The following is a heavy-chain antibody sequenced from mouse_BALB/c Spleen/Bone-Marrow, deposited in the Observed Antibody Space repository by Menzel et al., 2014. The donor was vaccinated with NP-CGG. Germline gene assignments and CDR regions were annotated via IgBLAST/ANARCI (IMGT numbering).Heavy chain of an antibody. J-gene: IGHJ2*01. CDR2: IYPGDGDT. CDR3: ARGGISVDY. CDR1: GYVFSTYW. V-gene: IGHV1-80*01. Sequence: QVQLQQSGAELVRPGSSVKISCESSGYVFSTYWINWVKQRPGQGLEWIGQIYPGDGDTDYNGKFKDKATLTADKSSNTAYMQLSSLTPEDSAVYFCARGGISVDYWGQGTTLTVSS.